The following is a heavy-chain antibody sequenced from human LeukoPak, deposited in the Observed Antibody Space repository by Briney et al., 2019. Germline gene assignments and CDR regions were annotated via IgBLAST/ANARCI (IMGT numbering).Heavy chain of an antibody. CDR2: IYYSGST. Sequence: SETLSLACTVSGGSISSYYCSGIRQPPGKGLEWIGYIYYSGSTNYNPSLKSRVTISVDTSKNQFSLKLSSVTAADTAVYYCARELGSGWYSNWFDPWGQGTLVTVSS. D-gene: IGHD6-19*01. CDR1: GGSISSYY. V-gene: IGHV4-59*01. J-gene: IGHJ5*02. CDR3: ARELGSGWYSNWFDP.